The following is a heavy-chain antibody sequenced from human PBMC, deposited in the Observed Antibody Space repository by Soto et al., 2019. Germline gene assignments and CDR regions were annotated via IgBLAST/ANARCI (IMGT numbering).Heavy chain of an antibody. Sequence: PSETLSLTCTVSGGSISSYYWSWIRQPPGKGLEWIGYIYYSGSTNYNPSLKSRVTISVDTSKNQFSLKLSSVTAADTAVYYCARAGYYDSSGTGDYWGQGTLVTVSS. V-gene: IGHV4-59*01. D-gene: IGHD3-22*01. J-gene: IGHJ4*02. CDR1: GGSISSYY. CDR3: ARAGYYDSSGTGDY. CDR2: IYYSGST.